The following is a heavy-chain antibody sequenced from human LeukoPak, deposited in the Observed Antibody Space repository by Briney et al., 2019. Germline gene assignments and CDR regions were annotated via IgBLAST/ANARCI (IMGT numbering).Heavy chain of an antibody. V-gene: IGHV3-23*01. Sequence: GGSLRLSCAASGFTFSSYAMSWVRQAPGKGLEWVSGISGSGGTTYYADSVKGRFTISRDNSKNTLYLQMNSLRAEDTAAYYCAKIGYGSGSSKRYYFDFWGQGTLVTVSS. D-gene: IGHD3-10*01. CDR2: ISGSGGTT. J-gene: IGHJ4*02. CDR3: AKIGYGSGSSKRYYFDF. CDR1: GFTFSSYA.